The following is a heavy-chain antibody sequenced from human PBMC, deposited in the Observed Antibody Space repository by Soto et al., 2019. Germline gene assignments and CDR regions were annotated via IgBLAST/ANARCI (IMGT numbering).Heavy chain of an antibody. CDR1: GLTFSTYW. CDR2: INQDGSEK. CDR3: ARCYYDSSCYLPPPSYYYYGMAV. Sequence: GGSLRLSCAASGLTFSTYWMSWVRQAPGKGLERVANINQDGSEKYYVESVKGRFTISRDNDKNSPYLQMNSLRAEDTAVCYCARCYYDSSCYLPPPSYYYYGMAVWGQVTTVTVSS. D-gene: IGHD3-22*01. J-gene: IGHJ6*02. V-gene: IGHV3-7*04.